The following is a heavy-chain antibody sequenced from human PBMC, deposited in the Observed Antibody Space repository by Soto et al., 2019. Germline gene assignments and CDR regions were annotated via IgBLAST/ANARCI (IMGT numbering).Heavy chain of an antibody. D-gene: IGHD2-2*02. CDR2: ISHSGST. V-gene: IGHV4-31*03. Sequence: SETLSLTCTVSGGSISSAAYYWSWIRQHPGKGLEWIGYISHSGSTYYNPSLKSRVIISADTSKNQFSLSLTSVTAADTAVYYCARGNTHGPNFFVCWGPGALVTVFS. J-gene: IGHJ4*02. CDR1: GGSISSAAYY. CDR3: ARGNTHGPNFFVC.